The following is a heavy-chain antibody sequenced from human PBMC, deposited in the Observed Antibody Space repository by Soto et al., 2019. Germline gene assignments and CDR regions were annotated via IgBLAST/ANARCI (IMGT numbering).Heavy chain of an antibody. Sequence: KPSETLSLTCAVYGGSFSGYYWSWIRQPPGKGPEWIGEINHSGSTNYNPSLKSRVTISVDTSKNQFSLKLSSVTAADTAVYYCARGLSSSAVAGLGNWFDPWGQGTLVTVSS. CDR2: INHSGST. J-gene: IGHJ5*02. CDR1: GGSFSGYY. D-gene: IGHD6-19*01. CDR3: ARGLSSSAVAGLGNWFDP. V-gene: IGHV4-34*01.